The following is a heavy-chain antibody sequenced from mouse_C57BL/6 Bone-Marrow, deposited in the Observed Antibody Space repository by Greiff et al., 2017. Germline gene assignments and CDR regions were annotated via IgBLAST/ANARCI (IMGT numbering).Heavy chain of an antibody. V-gene: IGHV10-1*01. CDR1: GFSFNTYA. J-gene: IGHJ3*01. Sequence: EVMLVESGGGLVQPKGSLKLSCAASGFSFNTYAMNWVRQAPGKGLEWVARIRSKSNNYATYYADSVKDRFTISRDDSESMLYLQMNNLKTEDTAMYYCVSPTWFAYWGQGALVTVSA. CDR2: IRSKSNNYAT. CDR3: VSPTWFAY.